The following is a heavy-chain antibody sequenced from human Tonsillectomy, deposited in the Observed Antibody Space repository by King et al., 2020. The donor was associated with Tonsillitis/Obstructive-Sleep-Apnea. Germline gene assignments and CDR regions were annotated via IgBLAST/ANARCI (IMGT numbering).Heavy chain of an antibody. CDR2: IKQDGSEK. CDR3: ARDLYCSTIECYQGSGVFDY. D-gene: IGHD2-2*01. J-gene: IGHJ4*02. CDR1: GFTFSSSW. V-gene: IGHV3-7*03. Sequence: ESGGGLVQPGGSLRLSCAASGFTFSSSWMSWVRQAPGKGLEWVANIKQDGSEKYYVDSVTGRFTISRDNAENSLYLQMNSLRGEDTAVYYCARDLYCSTIECYQGSGVFDYWGQGSLVTVSS.